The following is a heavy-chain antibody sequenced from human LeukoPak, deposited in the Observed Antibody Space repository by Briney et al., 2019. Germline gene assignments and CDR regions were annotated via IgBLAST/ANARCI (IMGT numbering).Heavy chain of an antibody. CDR3: ATGYSSSWYPNVYFDY. J-gene: IGHJ4*02. CDR2: INPNSGGT. CDR1: GYTFTGYY. D-gene: IGHD6-13*01. Sequence: ASVTVSFKASGYTFTGYYMHWVRQAPGQGLEWMGWINPNSGGTNYAQKFQGRVTMTRDTSISTAYMELSRLRSDDTAVYYCATGYSSSWYPNVYFDYWGQGTLVTVSS. V-gene: IGHV1-2*02.